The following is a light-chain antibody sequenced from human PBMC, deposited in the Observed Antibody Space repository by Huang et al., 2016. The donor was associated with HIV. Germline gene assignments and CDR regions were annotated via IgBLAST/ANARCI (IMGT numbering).Light chain of an antibody. J-gene: IGKJ4*02. V-gene: IGKV1-6*02. Sequence: AIQLTQSPSSLSASLGDRIVITCRASQDIGMSLAWYQQRPGQAPKLIIFGVSSLQTGVPSRFSGDGSGMLFTRTITGLQSEDFATYYCQQLHSYPATFGGGSGVEI. CDR2: GVS. CDR1: QDIGMS. CDR3: QQLHSYPAT.